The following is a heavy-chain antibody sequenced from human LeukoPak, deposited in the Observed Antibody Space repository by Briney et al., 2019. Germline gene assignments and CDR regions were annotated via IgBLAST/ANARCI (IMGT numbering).Heavy chain of an antibody. D-gene: IGHD2-15*01. CDR3: ARVPDSDPDL. J-gene: IGHJ4*02. Sequence: ASVKVSCKASVHIFAHYHTHWVRQAPGQGLEWMGSLNPNTGDTLLPQKFQGRVTMTRDTSITVGYMELSSLTFDDTGVYYCARVPDSDPDLWGQGTLVTVAS. CDR1: VHIFAHYH. CDR2: LNPNTGDT. V-gene: IGHV1-2*02.